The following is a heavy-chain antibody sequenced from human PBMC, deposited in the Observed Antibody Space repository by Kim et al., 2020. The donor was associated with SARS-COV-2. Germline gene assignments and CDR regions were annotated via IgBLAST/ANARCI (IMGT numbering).Heavy chain of an antibody. J-gene: IGHJ5*02. CDR3: ARLAYSSSGFDP. V-gene: IGHV4-31*03. CDR2: IYYSGST. Sequence: SETLSLTCTVSGGSISSGGYYWSWIRQHPGKGLEWIGYIYYSGSTYYNPSLKSRVTISVDTSKNQFSLKLSSVTAADTAVYYCARLAYSSSGFDPWGQGTLVTVSS. D-gene: IGHD6-13*01. CDR1: GGSISSGGYY.